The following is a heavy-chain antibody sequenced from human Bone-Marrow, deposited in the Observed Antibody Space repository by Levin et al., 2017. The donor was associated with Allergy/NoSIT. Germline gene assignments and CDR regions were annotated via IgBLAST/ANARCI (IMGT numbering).Heavy chain of an antibody. CDR2: ISSSSSYI. V-gene: IGHV3-21*01. CDR1: GFTFSSYS. J-gene: IGHJ4*02. Sequence: GGSLRLSCAASGFTFSSYSMNWVRQAPGKGLEWVSSISSSSSYIYYADSVKGRFTISRDNAKNSLYLQMNSLRAEDTAVYYCARDLVVGNPPYFDYWGQGTLVTVSS. CDR3: ARDLVVGNPPYFDY.